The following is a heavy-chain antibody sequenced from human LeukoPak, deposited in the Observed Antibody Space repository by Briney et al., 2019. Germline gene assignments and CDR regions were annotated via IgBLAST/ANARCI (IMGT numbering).Heavy chain of an antibody. J-gene: IGHJ4*02. D-gene: IGHD3-22*01. Sequence: SETLSLTCTVSGGSISSSSYYWGWIRQPPGKGLEWIGSIYYNGSTYYNPSLKSRVTISVDTSKNQFSLKLSSVTAADTAVYYCASGYYDSSGYSLYYFDYWGQGTLVTVSS. V-gene: IGHV4-39*01. CDR1: GGSISSSSYY. CDR2: IYYNGST. CDR3: ASGYYDSSGYSLYYFDY.